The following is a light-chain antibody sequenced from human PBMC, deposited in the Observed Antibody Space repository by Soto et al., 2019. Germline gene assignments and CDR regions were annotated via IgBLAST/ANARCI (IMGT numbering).Light chain of an antibody. Sequence: EIVLTQSPATLSLSPGERATLSCRASQSVSRHLAWYQQKPGQAPRLLIYDASNRATGIPARFSGSGSGTDFTLTISSLVPKDFAVYYWQQRNNWPPVTFGGGTKVEIK. CDR3: QQRNNWPPVT. J-gene: IGKJ4*01. V-gene: IGKV3-11*01. CDR2: DAS. CDR1: QSVSRH.